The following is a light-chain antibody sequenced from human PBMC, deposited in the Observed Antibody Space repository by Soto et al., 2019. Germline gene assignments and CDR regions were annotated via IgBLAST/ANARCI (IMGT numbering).Light chain of an antibody. CDR3: QKYNSVPFT. V-gene: IGKV1-27*01. CDR2: AAS. CDR1: QGISNY. Sequence: DIQMTQSPSSLSASIGDRVTITCRASQGISNYLAWYQQKPGKVPKLLIYAASTLQSGVPSRFSGSGSGTDFTPTISSLLPEDVATYYCQKYNSVPFTFGPGTKVDIK. J-gene: IGKJ3*01.